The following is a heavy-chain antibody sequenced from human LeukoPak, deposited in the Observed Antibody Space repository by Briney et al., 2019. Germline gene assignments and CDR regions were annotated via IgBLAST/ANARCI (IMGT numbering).Heavy chain of an antibody. CDR2: INHSGST. V-gene: IGHV4-34*01. J-gene: IGHJ5*02. Sequence: PSETLSLTCAVYGGSFSGYYWSWIRQPPGKGLEWIGEINHSGSTYYNPSLKSRVTISVDTSKNQFSLKLSSVTAADTAVYYCARGRGLDDYVWGSYRSGNWFDPWGQGTLVTVSS. CDR3: ARGRGLDDYVWGSYRSGNWFDP. CDR1: GGSFSGYY. D-gene: IGHD3-16*02.